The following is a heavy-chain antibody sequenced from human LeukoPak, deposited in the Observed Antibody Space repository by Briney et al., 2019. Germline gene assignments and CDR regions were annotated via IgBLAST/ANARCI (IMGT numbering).Heavy chain of an antibody. V-gene: IGHV3-30*18. Sequence: GGSLRLSCAASGFTFSSYEMNWVRQAPGKGLEWVAVISYDGSNKYYADSVKGRFTISRDNSKNTLYLQMNSLRAEDTAVYYCAKGSSSWYEPDVGNWFDPWGQGTLVTVSS. CDR2: ISYDGSNK. CDR1: GFTFSSYE. CDR3: AKGSSSWYEPDVGNWFDP. D-gene: IGHD6-13*01. J-gene: IGHJ5*02.